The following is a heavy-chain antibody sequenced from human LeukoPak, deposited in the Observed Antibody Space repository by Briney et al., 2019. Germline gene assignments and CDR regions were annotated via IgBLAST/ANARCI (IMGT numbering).Heavy chain of an antibody. J-gene: IGHJ4*02. CDR2: INPNSGGT. D-gene: IGHD6-13*01. CDR3: ARETIIAAAFDY. CDR1: GYTFTGYY. Sequence: ASVKVSCKASGYTFTGYYMHWVRQAPGQGLEWMGWINPNSGGTNYAQKFQGRVTMTRDTSISTAYMELSRLRSDDTAVYYCARETIIAAAFDYWGQGTLVTVSS. V-gene: IGHV1-2*02.